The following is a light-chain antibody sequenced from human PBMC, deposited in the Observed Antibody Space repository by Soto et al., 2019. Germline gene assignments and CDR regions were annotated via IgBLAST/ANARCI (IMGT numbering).Light chain of an antibody. CDR1: SSDVGAYNY. CDR2: EVT. J-gene: IGLJ1*01. Sequence: QSVLAQPASVSGSPGQSITIYCAGTSSDVGAYNYVSWYQLHPGKAPKLVISEVTNRPSGVSSRFSGSKSANTASLTISGLRAEDEADYYCSSYTRSSTQVFGTGTKGTVL. CDR3: SSYTRSSTQV. V-gene: IGLV2-14*01.